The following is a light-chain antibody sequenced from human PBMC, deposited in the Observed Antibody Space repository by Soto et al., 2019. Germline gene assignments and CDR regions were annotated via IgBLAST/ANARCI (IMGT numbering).Light chain of an antibody. V-gene: IGLV2-14*01. Sequence: SVLTQPASVSGSPGQSITISCTGTSSDVGAYDYVSWYQQHPGKAPKYLIYEVSNRPSGVSDRFSGSKSGTTASLTISGLQAEDEADYYCSSYTTTDPYVFGTGTKVTV. CDR3: SSYTTTDPYV. CDR1: SSDVGAYDY. J-gene: IGLJ1*01. CDR2: EVS.